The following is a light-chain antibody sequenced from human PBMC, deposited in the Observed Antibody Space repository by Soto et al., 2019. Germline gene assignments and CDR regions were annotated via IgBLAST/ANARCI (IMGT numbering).Light chain of an antibody. CDR2: DAS. J-gene: IGKJ1*01. Sequence: DIQMTQSPSILSASVGDRVTITCRASQSISSWLAWYQQKPGKAPKLLIYDASSLESGVPSRFSGSGSGTEFTLTISSLQPDDFATYYCQQYNSYSPRTFGQGTKVDIK. V-gene: IGKV1-5*01. CDR3: QQYNSYSPRT. CDR1: QSISSW.